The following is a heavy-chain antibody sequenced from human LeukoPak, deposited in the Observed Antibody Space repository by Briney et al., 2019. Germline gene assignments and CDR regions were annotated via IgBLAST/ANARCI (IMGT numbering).Heavy chain of an antibody. Sequence: GGSLRVSCAGSGFSFSGYLLSWVRQAPGKGLEWVATISKDETTKWYDDSVRGRFTISRDNAKNSLYLEMTSLRAEDTAVYYCARLLGMVTTFDYWGQGTLVTVPS. V-gene: IGHV3-7*01. CDR3: ARLLGMVTTFDY. J-gene: IGHJ4*02. CDR2: ISKDETTK. CDR1: GFSFSGYL. D-gene: IGHD4-23*01.